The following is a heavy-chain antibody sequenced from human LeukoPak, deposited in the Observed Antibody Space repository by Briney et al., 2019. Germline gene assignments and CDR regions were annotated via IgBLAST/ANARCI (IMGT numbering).Heavy chain of an antibody. Sequence: GGSLRLSCAASGFTFSTFPMHWVRQAPGKGLEYVSGISSNGDSTSYANSVKGRFTISRDNSKNTLYLQMGSLRTEDMAVYYCTRDFEAAWGQGTLVTVSS. V-gene: IGHV3-64*01. CDR1: GFTFSTFP. D-gene: IGHD3-9*01. CDR2: ISSNGDST. CDR3: TRDFEAA. J-gene: IGHJ5*02.